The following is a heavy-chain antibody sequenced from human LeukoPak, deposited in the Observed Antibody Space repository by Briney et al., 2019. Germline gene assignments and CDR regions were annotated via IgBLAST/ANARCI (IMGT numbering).Heavy chain of an antibody. CDR3: ARGFGPYYYDSTGYYNFDY. CDR2: INPTGGST. CDR1: GYTFTSYY. Sequence: ASVKVSCKASGYTFTSYYMHWVRQAPGQGLEWMGLINPTGGSTSYAQKFQGRVTMTRDTSTSTVYMELSSLRSEDTALYYCARGFGPYYYDSTGYYNFDYWGQGTLVTVSS. D-gene: IGHD3-22*01. J-gene: IGHJ4*02. V-gene: IGHV1-46*01.